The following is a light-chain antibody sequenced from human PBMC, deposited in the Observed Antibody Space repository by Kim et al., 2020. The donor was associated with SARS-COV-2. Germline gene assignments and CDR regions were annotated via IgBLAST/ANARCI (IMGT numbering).Light chain of an antibody. J-gene: IGKJ2*01. CDR3: QQYSSYST. V-gene: IGKV1-5*03. CDR2: EAS. CDR1: QSIVGW. Sequence: DILMTQSPSTLSASVGDRVTITCRASQSIVGWLAWYQQKPGKAPKLLISEASSLGNGVPSRFSGGGSGTEFTLTIRSLQPDDFATYYCQQYSSYSTFGQGTKLEI.